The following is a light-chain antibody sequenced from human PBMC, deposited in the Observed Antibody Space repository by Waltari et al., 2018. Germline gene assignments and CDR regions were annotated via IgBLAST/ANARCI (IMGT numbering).Light chain of an antibody. V-gene: IGKV1-9*01. CDR3: QQLNSYPIT. CDR1: QGISSY. J-gene: IGKJ5*01. CDR2: GAS. Sequence: DIQLTQSPSFLSASVGDRVTITCRASQGISSYLAWYQQKPGKAPNLLIYGASTLQSGVPSRFIGSGSGTEFTLTISSLQPEDFATYYCQQLNSYPITFGQGTRLEIK.